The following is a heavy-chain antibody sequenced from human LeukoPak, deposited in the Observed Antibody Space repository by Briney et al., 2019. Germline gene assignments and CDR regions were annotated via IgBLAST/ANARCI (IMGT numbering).Heavy chain of an antibody. CDR2: INPNSGGT. D-gene: IGHD3-10*01. Sequence: ASVKVSCKASGYTFTSYDINWVRQATGQGLEWMGWINPNSGGTNYAQKFQGRVTMTRDTSISTAYMELTRLRSDDTAVYYCARVPRRITMVRGVIIGDAFDIWGQGTMVTVSS. CDR1: GYTFTSYD. CDR3: ARVPRRITMVRGVIIGDAFDI. V-gene: IGHV1-2*02. J-gene: IGHJ3*02.